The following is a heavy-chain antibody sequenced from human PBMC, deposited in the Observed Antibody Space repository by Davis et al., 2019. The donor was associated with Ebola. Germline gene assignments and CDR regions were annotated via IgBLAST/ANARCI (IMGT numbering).Heavy chain of an antibody. Sequence: ESLKISCTASGFTFGDYAMSWVRQAPGKGLEWVSYISSSSSTIYYADSVKGRFTISRDNAKNSLYLQMNSLRAEDTAVYYCARDRRDYDFWSGYYGYWGQGTLVTVSS. J-gene: IGHJ4*02. CDR2: ISSSSSTI. CDR1: GFTFGDYA. CDR3: ARDRRDYDFWSGYYGY. V-gene: IGHV3-48*04. D-gene: IGHD3-3*01.